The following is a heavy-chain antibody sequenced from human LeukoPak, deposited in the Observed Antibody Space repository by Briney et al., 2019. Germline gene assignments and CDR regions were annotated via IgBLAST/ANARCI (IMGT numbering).Heavy chain of an antibody. V-gene: IGHV1-69*01. Sequence: SVKVSCKASGGTFSSYAISWVRQAPGQGREWMGGIIPIFGTANYAQKFQGRVTITADESTSTAYMELSSLRSEDTAVYYCARASVRYFDWLLSFDYWGQGTLVTVSS. CDR2: IIPIFGTA. J-gene: IGHJ4*02. CDR3: ARASVRYFDWLLSFDY. D-gene: IGHD3-9*01. CDR1: GGTFSSYA.